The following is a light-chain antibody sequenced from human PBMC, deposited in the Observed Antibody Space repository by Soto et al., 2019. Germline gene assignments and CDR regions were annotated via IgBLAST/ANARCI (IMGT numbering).Light chain of an antibody. Sequence: IPLTQSPSSLSASVGDRVTITCRASQAITSYLAWYQQKPGTAPKLLIYAASTLQSGVPSRFRGSGSGTDFTLTISSLQPEDFATYYCQHHDSYPLTFGPGTKVDI. J-gene: IGKJ3*01. CDR2: AAS. V-gene: IGKV1-9*01. CDR3: QHHDSYPLT. CDR1: QAITSY.